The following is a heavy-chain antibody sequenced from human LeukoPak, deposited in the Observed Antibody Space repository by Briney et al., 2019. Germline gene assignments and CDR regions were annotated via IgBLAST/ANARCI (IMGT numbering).Heavy chain of an antibody. D-gene: IGHD3-9*01. CDR3: AKSPTLHILTIDY. CDR2: ISSSGSTI. CDR1: GFTFSSYE. J-gene: IGHJ4*02. V-gene: IGHV3-48*03. Sequence: GGSLRLSCAASGFTFSSYEMNWVRQAPGKGLEWVSYISSSGSTIYYADSVKGRFTISRDNAKKSLYLQMNSLRAEDTAVYYCAKSPTLHILTIDYWGQGILVTVSS.